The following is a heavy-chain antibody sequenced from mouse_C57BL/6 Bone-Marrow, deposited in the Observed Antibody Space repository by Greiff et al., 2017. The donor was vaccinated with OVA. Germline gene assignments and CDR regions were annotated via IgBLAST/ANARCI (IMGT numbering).Heavy chain of an antibody. J-gene: IGHJ2*01. CDR3: TRDHYYGIDY. D-gene: IGHD1-2*01. Sequence: EVMLVESGEGLVKPGGSLKLSCAASGFNFSSYAMSWVRQTQEKRLEWVAYISSGGDYIYYADTVKGRFTISRDNARKTLYLQMSSLKSEDTDMYYCTRDHYYGIDYWGQGTTLTVSS. CDR1: GFNFSSYA. V-gene: IGHV5-9-1*02. CDR2: ISSGGDYI.